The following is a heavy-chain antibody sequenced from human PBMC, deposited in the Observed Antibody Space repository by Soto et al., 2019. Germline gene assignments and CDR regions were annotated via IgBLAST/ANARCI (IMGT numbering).Heavy chain of an antibody. CDR2: IYYSGST. CDR1: CCSINSGDYS. Sequence: TPSLTCTVSCCSINSGDYSWTWIRQPPGKGLEWIGYIYYSGSTYYNPSLKSRVTISVDTSKNQFSLKLSSVTAADTAVYYCARDGPWFDPWGQGTLVTVSS. J-gene: IGHJ5*02. CDR3: ARDGPWFDP. V-gene: IGHV4-31*03.